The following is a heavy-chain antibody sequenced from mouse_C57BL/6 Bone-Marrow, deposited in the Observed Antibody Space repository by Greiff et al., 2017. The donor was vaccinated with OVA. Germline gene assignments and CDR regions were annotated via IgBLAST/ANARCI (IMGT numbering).Heavy chain of an antibody. Sequence: EVKLMESGGGLVKPGGSLKLSCAASGFTFSSYAMSWVRQTPEKRLEWVATISDGGSYTYYPENVKGRFTISRDNAKNNLYLQMSHLKSEDTAMYYCARDKGYGNYPDYWGQGTTLAVSS. D-gene: IGHD2-10*02. CDR1: GFTFSSYA. V-gene: IGHV5-4*01. CDR3: ARDKGYGNYPDY. J-gene: IGHJ2*01. CDR2: ISDGGSYT.